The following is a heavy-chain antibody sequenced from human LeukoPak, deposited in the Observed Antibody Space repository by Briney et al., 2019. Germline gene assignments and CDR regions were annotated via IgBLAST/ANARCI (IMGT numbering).Heavy chain of an antibody. V-gene: IGHV3-15*01. Sequence: GGSLRLSCAASGFTFSNAWMSWVRQAPGKGLEWVGRIKSKTDGGTTDYAAPVKGRFTISRDDSKNTLYLQMNSLKTEDTAVYYCIRGSYNGGWYGDYWGQGALVTVSS. CDR2: IKSKTDGGTT. J-gene: IGHJ4*02. CDR1: GFTFSNAW. CDR3: IRGSYNGGWYGDY. D-gene: IGHD6-19*01.